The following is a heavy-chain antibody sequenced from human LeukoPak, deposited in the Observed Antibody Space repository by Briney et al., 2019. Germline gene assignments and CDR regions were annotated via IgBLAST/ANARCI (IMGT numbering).Heavy chain of an antibody. CDR3: ASTYCGGDCCLSRPSHFDY. Sequence: ASVKVSCKASGYTFTGYYMHWVRQAPGQELGWMGRINPNSGGTNYAQKFQGRVTMTRDTSISTAYMELSSLRSEDTATYYCASTYCGGDCCLSRPSHFDYWGQGTLVTVSS. CDR1: GYTFTGYY. V-gene: IGHV1/OR15-1*04. D-gene: IGHD2-21*02. J-gene: IGHJ4*02. CDR2: INPNSGGT.